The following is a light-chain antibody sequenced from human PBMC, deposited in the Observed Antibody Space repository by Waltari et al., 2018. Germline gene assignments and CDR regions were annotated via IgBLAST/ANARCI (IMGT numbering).Light chain of an antibody. Sequence: DIPLTQSPSFLSASVGARVTISCRGSQGISSYLAWYQEKPGKAPNLLIYAVSTLQSGVPSRFSGSGSGTEFTLTISSLQPEDFATYYCQQLNSYPVTFGQGTKLEIK. V-gene: IGKV1-9*01. J-gene: IGKJ2*01. CDR2: AVS. CDR3: QQLNSYPVT. CDR1: QGISSY.